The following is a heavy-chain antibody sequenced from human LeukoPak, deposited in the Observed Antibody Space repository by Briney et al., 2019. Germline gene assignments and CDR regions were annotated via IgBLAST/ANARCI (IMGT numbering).Heavy chain of an antibody. CDR2: VVYSGST. D-gene: IGHD5-24*01. V-gene: IGHV4-59*08. CDR3: ARHREMDSYDAFDV. J-gene: IGHJ3*01. CDR1: GGSISGYY. Sequence: SETLSLTCTVSGGSISGYYWSWIRQPPGKGLEWIGFVVYSGSTNYNPSLKSRVTISIDTSNNQLSLKLSSVTAADTAVYYCARHREMDSYDAFDVWGQGTMVTVSS.